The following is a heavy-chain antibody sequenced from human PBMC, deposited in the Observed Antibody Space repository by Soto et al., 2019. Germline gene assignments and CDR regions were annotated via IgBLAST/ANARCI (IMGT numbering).Heavy chain of an antibody. CDR1: RFSFRSYA. CDR3: TKAYGASHSPFDY. D-gene: IGHD2-21*01. V-gene: IGHV3-23*01. CDR2: ISGSGDRA. J-gene: IGHJ4*02. Sequence: PEGSLRLSCAACRFSFRSYAMNWVRQAPGKGQERVSGISGSGDRAYHANSVKGRFTISRDNSKNTLYLQVNSLRAEDTAVYYCTKAYGASHSPFDYWGRGTQFTVSS.